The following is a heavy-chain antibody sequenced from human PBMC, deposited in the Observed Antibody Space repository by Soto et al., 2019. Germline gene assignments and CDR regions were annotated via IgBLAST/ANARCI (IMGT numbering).Heavy chain of an antibody. D-gene: IGHD6-6*01. CDR1: GYTFTSYD. CDR3: SRGVRLRVAARPAPYYYYCYMDV. Sequence: QVQLVQSGAEVKKPGASVKVSCKASGYTFTSYDINWVRQATGQGLEWMGWMNPNSGNTGYAQKFQGRVTMTRNTSMSTAYMELSSLRSEDTAVYYCSRGVRLRVAARPAPYYYYCYMDVWGKGTTVTVSS. V-gene: IGHV1-8*01. J-gene: IGHJ6*03. CDR2: MNPNSGNT.